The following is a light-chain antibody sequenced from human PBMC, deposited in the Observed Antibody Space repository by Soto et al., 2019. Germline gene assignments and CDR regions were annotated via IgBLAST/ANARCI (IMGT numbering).Light chain of an antibody. V-gene: IGKV1-13*02. CDR1: QGISSA. CDR2: DAS. J-gene: IGKJ3*01. Sequence: AIQLTQSPSSLSASVGDRVTISCRASQGISSALAWYQQKPGKTPKLLIYDASILQSGVPSRFSGSGSGTDFTLTITSLQPEDFATYYCQQFNTYPPFTFGPGTKVDGK. CDR3: QQFNTYPPFT.